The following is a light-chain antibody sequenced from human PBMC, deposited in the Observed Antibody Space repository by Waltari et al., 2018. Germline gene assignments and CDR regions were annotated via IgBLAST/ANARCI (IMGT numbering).Light chain of an antibody. V-gene: IGLV3-1*01. CDR1: DLETKY. CDR3: QAWDSGVAGV. CDR2: EDV. Sequence: SYDLIQSPSVSVSPGQTATITCSGADLETKYVCWYQQKPGQSPVLVIYEDVRRPSEIPQRVSGSNSGNTATLTISGTQPMDEADYYCQAWDSGVAGVFGTGTKVTVL. J-gene: IGLJ1*01.